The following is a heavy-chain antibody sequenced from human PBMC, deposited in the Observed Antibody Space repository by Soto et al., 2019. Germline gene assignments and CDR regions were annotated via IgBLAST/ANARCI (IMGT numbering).Heavy chain of an antibody. D-gene: IGHD2-2*01. Sequence: QVQLQQWGAGLLKPSETLSLTCAVYGGSFSGYYWSWIRQPPGKGLEWIGEINHLGSTNSNPSLMSRVTISVDTSTHQFSLKLRSVTAADPAVYYCARGLSYCSSTRCFRPVSSRWFDHWGQGTLVTVSS. J-gene: IGHJ5*02. CDR1: GGSFSGYY. V-gene: IGHV4-34*01. CDR2: INHLGST. CDR3: ARGLSYCSSTRCFRPVSSRWFDH.